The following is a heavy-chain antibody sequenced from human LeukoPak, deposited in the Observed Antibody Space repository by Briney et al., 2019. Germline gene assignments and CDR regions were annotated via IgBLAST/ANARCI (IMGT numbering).Heavy chain of an antibody. J-gene: IGHJ3*02. D-gene: IGHD6-6*01. CDR3: ANGLGYSSYAFDI. V-gene: IGHV3-48*01. CDR2: ISRSITTI. CDR1: GFTFSSYA. Sequence: GGSLRLSCAASGFTFSSYAMSWVRQAPGKGLEWVSYISRSITTIYYADSVKGRFTISRDNAENSLYLQMNSLSAEDTAVYYCANGLGYSSYAFDIWGQGTMVTVSS.